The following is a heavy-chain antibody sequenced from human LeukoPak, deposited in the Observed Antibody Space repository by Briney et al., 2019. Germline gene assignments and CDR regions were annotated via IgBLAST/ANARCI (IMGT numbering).Heavy chain of an antibody. Sequence: GGSLRLSCAASGFTLTTYSIHWVRQAPGKGPEWVADMSYDGTNKYYADSVKGRFIISRDNSENTVYLQMNDLRAEDTAVYYCARVRVPSRILLPYFDYWGQGTLVTVSS. D-gene: IGHD2-15*01. CDR2: MSYDGTNK. V-gene: IGHV3-30*03. CDR1: GFTLTTYS. CDR3: ARVRVPSRILLPYFDY. J-gene: IGHJ4*02.